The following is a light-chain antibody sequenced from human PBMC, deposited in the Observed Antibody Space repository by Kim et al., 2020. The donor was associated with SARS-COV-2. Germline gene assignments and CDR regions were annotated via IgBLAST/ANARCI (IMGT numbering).Light chain of an antibody. CDR3: QQYNMWSYT. CDR2: SAS. J-gene: IGKJ2*01. V-gene: IGKV3-15*01. CDR1: QSVSSN. Sequence: EIVMTQSPATLSVSPGERATLSCRASQSVSSNLAWYQQKPGQAPRLLIYSASTRATGIPARFSGSGSGTDFTLTISSLQSEDFAVYYCQQYNMWSYTFAQGTKLDI.